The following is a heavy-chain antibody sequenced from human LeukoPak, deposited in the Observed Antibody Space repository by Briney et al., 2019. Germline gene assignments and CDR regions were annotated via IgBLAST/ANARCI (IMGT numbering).Heavy chain of an antibody. CDR3: VGQLPDY. CDR1: GFTFSSYW. Sequence: GGSLRLSCAASGFTFSSYWMTWVRQAPGQGLEWVANIKQDGSEKHYLDSVKGRFTISRDNAKNSLYLQMNSLRAEDTAVYYCVGQLPDYWGQGTLVTVSS. J-gene: IGHJ4*02. V-gene: IGHV3-7*01. CDR2: IKQDGSEK. D-gene: IGHD2-2*01.